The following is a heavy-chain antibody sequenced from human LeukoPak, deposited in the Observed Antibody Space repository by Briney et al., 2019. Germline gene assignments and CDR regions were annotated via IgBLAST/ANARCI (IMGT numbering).Heavy chain of an antibody. V-gene: IGHV1-69*13. Sequence: ASEKVSCKASGGTFSSYAISWVRQAPGQGLEWMGGIIPIFGTANYAQKFQGRVTITADESTSTAYMELSSLRSEDTAVYYCARTASTIFGVVNVFDPWGQGTLVTVSS. CDR1: GGTFSSYA. CDR3: ARTASTIFGVVNVFDP. D-gene: IGHD3-3*01. CDR2: IIPIFGTA. J-gene: IGHJ5*02.